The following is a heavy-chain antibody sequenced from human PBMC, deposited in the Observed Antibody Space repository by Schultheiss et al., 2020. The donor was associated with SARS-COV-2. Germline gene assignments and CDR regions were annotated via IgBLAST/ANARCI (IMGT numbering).Heavy chain of an antibody. J-gene: IGHJ4*02. CDR3: RFDYYYDSSGYYFDY. Sequence: GGSLRLSCAASGFTFSSYAMSWVRQAPGKGLEWVGFIRSKAYGGTTEYAASVKGRFTISRDDSKSIAYLQMNSLKTEDTAVYYCRFDYYYDSSGYYFDYWGQGTLVTVSS. CDR2: IRSKAYGGTT. V-gene: IGHV3-49*04. D-gene: IGHD3-22*01. CDR1: GFTFSSYA.